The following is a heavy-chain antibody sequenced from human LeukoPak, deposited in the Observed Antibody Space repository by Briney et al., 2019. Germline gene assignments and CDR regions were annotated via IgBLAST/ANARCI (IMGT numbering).Heavy chain of an antibody. D-gene: IGHD3-10*01. Sequence: SETLSLTCTVSGGSISSSSYFWGWIRQPPGKGLEWIGSIYYSGSTYYNPSLKSRVTISVDTSKNQFSLKLSSVTAADTAVYYCARSLLITNYYGSGSYLQPYYMDVWGKGTTVTISS. J-gene: IGHJ6*03. CDR1: GGSISSSSYF. CDR2: IYYSGST. V-gene: IGHV4-39*01. CDR3: ARSLLITNYYGSGSYLQPYYMDV.